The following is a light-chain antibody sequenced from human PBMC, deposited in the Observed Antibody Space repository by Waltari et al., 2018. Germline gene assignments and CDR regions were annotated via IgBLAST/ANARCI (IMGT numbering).Light chain of an antibody. Sequence: EIVLTQSPGTLSLSPGERATLSCRASQSVSRSLAWYQQTSGQAPRLLIYGASSRATGVPDRFSGSGSGTDFSLTISRLEPEDFAVYYCQHYVRLPVTFGQGTKVEIK. V-gene: IGKV3-20*01. CDR3: QHYVRLPVT. CDR1: QSVSRS. CDR2: GAS. J-gene: IGKJ1*01.